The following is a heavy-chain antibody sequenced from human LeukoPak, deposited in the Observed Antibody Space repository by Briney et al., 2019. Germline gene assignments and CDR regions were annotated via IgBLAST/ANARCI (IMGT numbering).Heavy chain of an antibody. CDR1: GFTFSTYS. D-gene: IGHD3-22*01. Sequence: PGGSLRLSCAASGFTFSTYSMNWVRQAPGKGLEWVSYISSSSSTIYYADSVKGRFTISRDNARNSLYLQMNSLRAEDTAVYYCARYYYDSSDYWGQGTLVTVSS. CDR3: ARYYYDSSDY. V-gene: IGHV3-48*01. CDR2: ISSSSSTI. J-gene: IGHJ4*02.